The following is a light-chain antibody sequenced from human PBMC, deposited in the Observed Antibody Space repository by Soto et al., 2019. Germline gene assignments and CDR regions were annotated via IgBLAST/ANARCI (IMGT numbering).Light chain of an antibody. CDR3: GSYTSSTTRVV. Sequence: QSALTQPASVSGSPGQSITISCTGTSSDVGGFNYVSWYQQHPGKAPKLMIYDVSNRPSGVSNRFSASKSGNTASLTISGLQAEDEADYYRGSYTSSTTRVVFGGGTKLTVL. J-gene: IGLJ2*01. CDR2: DVS. V-gene: IGLV2-14*03. CDR1: SSDVGGFNY.